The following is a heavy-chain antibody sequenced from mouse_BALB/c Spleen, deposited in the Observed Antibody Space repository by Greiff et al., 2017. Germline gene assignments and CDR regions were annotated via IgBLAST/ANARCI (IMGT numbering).Heavy chain of an antibody. CDR2: IHYSGST. D-gene: IGHD2-4*01. Sequence: DVKLQESGPDLVKPSQSLSLTCTVTGYSITSGYSWHWIRQFPGNKLEWMGYIHYSGSTNYNPSLKSRISITRDTSKNQFFLQLNSVTTEDTATYYCGNLYYDYDYAMDYWGQGTSVTVSS. J-gene: IGHJ4*01. CDR3: GNLYYDYDYAMDY. CDR1: GYSITSGYS. V-gene: IGHV3-1*02.